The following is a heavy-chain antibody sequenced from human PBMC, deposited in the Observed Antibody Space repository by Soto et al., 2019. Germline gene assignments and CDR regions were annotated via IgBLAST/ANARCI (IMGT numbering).Heavy chain of an antibody. D-gene: IGHD3-22*01. Sequence: ASVKVSCKASGYTFTSYGISWVRQAPGQGLEWMGWISAYNGNTNYAQKLQGRVTMTTDTSTSTAYMELRSLRSDDTAVYYCARSFLRITMIITPYRFDPWGQGTLVTV. J-gene: IGHJ5*02. CDR3: ARSFLRITMIITPYRFDP. CDR1: GYTFTSYG. CDR2: ISAYNGNT. V-gene: IGHV1-18*04.